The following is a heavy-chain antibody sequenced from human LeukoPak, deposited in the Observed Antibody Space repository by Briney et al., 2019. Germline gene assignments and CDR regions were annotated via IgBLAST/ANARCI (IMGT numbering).Heavy chain of an antibody. CDR3: LVTTRSRGFDY. J-gene: IGHJ4*02. D-gene: IGHD1/OR15-1a*01. CDR2: IRQDGSVQ. V-gene: IGHV3-7*01. CDR1: GFTFSSYW. Sequence: GGSLRLACAASGFTFSSYWMSWVRQAPGKGLEWVANIRQDGSVQNYVDSVKGRFTISRDNPKNSVYLQMSSLRAEDTAVYYCLVTTRSRGFDYWGQGTLVTVSS.